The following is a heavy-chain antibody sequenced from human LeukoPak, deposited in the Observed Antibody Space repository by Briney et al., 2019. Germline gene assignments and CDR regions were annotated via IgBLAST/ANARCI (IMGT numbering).Heavy chain of an antibody. CDR3: ARPRWLQFGPHDS. Sequence: PGGSLRLSCAASGFTFSDYAMTWVRQAPGKGLEWVSTVISGGGVTYYTDSVKGRFTISRDNAKNSLYLQMNSLRAEDTAVYYCARPRWLQFGPHDSWGQGTLVTVSS. CDR1: GFTFSDYA. J-gene: IGHJ4*02. V-gene: IGHV3-23*01. CDR2: VISGGGVT. D-gene: IGHD5-24*01.